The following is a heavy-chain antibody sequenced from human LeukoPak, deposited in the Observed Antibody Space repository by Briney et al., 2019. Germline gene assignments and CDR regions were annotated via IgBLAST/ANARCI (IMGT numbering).Heavy chain of an antibody. CDR1: GGSISSYY. CDR2: IYYSGST. V-gene: IGHV4-59*01. D-gene: IGHD6-13*01. Sequence: SETLSLTCTVSGGSISSYYWSWIRQPPGKGLEWIGYIYYSGSTNYNPSLKSRVTISVDTSKNQFSLKLSSVTAADTAVYYCARDPGLAAAGTGLCGQGTLVTVSS. J-gene: IGHJ4*02. CDR3: ARDPGLAAAGTGL.